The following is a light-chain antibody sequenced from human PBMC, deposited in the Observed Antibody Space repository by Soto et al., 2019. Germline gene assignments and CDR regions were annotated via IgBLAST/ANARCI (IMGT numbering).Light chain of an antibody. J-gene: IGKJ3*01. V-gene: IGKV3-15*01. CDR3: QHYSNWPPT. CDR1: ESVHRN. Sequence: EMVMTQSPATLSVSPGERVTLSCRASESVHRNLAWYQQKPGQGPSLLIYYASTRATGVPDRFTGSGSGTEFTLTISSLLSEDFGVYHCQHYSNWPPTFGPGTKVEIK. CDR2: YAS.